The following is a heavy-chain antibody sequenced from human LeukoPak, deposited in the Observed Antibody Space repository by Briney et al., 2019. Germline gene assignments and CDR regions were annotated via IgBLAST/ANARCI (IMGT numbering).Heavy chain of an antibody. D-gene: IGHD2-2*02. CDR1: GYTFTGYY. V-gene: IGHV1-2*02. Sequence: GASVKVSCKASGYTFTGYYMHWLRQAPGQGLEWMGWINPNSGGTNYAQKFQGRVTMTRDTSISTAYMELSRLRSDDTAVYYCARDGGYCSSTSCYTDYYYMDVWGKGTTVTVSS. J-gene: IGHJ6*03. CDR2: INPNSGGT. CDR3: ARDGGYCSSTSCYTDYYYMDV.